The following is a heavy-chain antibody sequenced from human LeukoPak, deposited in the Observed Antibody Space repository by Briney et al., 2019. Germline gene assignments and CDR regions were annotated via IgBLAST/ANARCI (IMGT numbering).Heavy chain of an antibody. CDR1: GDSVSSNSAA. Sequence: SQTLSLTCAISGDSVSSNSAAWNWIRQSPSRGLEWLGRTYYRSKWYNDYAVSVKSRIAINPDTSKNQFSLQLNSVTPEDTAVYYCARADYYDSSGPPDAFDIWGQGTMVIVSS. D-gene: IGHD3-22*01. CDR2: TYYRSKWYN. J-gene: IGHJ3*02. V-gene: IGHV6-1*01. CDR3: ARADYYDSSGPPDAFDI.